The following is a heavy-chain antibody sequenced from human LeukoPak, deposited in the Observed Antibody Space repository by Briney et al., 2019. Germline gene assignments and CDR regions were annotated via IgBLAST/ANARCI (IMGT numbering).Heavy chain of an antibody. Sequence: PGGSLRLSCAAAGFTFSSYGMHWVRQAPGKGLEWVAFIRYDGSNKYYADSVKGRFTISRDNSKNTLYLQMNSLTAEDTAVYYCAKALNYYDSRPIDYWGQGTLVTVSS. CDR2: IRYDGSNK. J-gene: IGHJ4*02. CDR1: GFTFSSYG. V-gene: IGHV3-30*02. D-gene: IGHD3-22*01. CDR3: AKALNYYDSRPIDY.